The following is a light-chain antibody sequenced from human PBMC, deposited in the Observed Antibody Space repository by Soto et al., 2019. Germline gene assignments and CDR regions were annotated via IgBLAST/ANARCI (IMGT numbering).Light chain of an antibody. V-gene: IGKV3-20*01. CDR2: GAS. CDR3: QQYGPSRT. CDR1: QRINTSY. Sequence: EIVLTQSPGTLSLSPGERATLSCRASQRINTSYLAWYQQKPGQAPRLIVSGASIRATGIPDRFSGSGSGTDFTLTISRLEPEDFAVYYCQQYGPSRTFGQGTKVDIK. J-gene: IGKJ1*01.